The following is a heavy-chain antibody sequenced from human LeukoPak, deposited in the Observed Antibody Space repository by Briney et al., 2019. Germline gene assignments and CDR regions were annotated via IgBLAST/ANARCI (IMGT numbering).Heavy chain of an antibody. J-gene: IGHJ1*01. CDR3: ATPAAGPGAEYSLY. Sequence: PGGSLRLSCAASGFTFSGYSMNWVRQAPGKGLEWVSYISSSSGTIYYADSVKGRFTISRDNAKNSLYLQMNSLRAEDTAVYYCATPAAGPGAEYSLYWGQGTLVIVSS. CDR2: ISSSSGTI. CDR1: GFTFSGYS. D-gene: IGHD6-13*01. V-gene: IGHV3-48*01.